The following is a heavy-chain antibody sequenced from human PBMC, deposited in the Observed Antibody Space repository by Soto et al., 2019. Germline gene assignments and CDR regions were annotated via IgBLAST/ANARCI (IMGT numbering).Heavy chain of an antibody. CDR2: MNPNSGNT. Sequence: QVQLVQSGAEVKKPGASVKVSCKASGYTFTSYDINWVRQATGQGLEWMGWMNPNSGNTGYAQKFRGRVTMTRNTSISTASMELSSLRSEGTAVYYSARERNGTASMDVLGQGTTVTVSS. CDR1: GYTFTSYD. D-gene: IGHD1-1*01. CDR3: ARERNGTASMDV. J-gene: IGHJ6*02. V-gene: IGHV1-8*01.